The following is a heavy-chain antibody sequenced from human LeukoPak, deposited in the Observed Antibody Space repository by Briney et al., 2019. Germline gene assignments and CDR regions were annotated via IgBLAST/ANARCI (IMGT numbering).Heavy chain of an antibody. CDR3: AIGFRTVITSA. Sequence: ASVKVSCKASGYTFTSYSIIWVRQAPGQGLEWMGILNPSVGSTTYARKFLGRVTLTRDTSTSTVYMDLSSLRFDDTAVYYCAIGFRTVITSAWGQGALVTVSS. V-gene: IGHV1-46*01. CDR2: LNPSVGST. J-gene: IGHJ5*02. CDR1: GYTFTSYS. D-gene: IGHD3-16*01.